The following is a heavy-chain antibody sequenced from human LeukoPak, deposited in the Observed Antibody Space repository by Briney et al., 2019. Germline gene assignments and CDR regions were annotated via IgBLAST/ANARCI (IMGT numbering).Heavy chain of an antibody. J-gene: IGHJ4*02. CDR1: GGSISSYY. CDR3: ARVRDSSCYYDY. V-gene: IGHV4-59*01. CDR2: IYYSGST. Sequence: KSSETLSLTCTVSGGSISSYYWSWIRQPPGKGLEWIGYIYYSGSTNYNPSLKSRVTISVDTSKNQFSLKLSSVTAADTAVYYCARVRDSSCYYDYWGQGTLVTVSS. D-gene: IGHD3-22*01.